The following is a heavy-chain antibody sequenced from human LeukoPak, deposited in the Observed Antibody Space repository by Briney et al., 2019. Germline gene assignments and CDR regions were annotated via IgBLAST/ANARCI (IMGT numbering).Heavy chain of an antibody. CDR3: ARGRGVGGRLNFDY. V-gene: IGHV4-30-4*07. CDR1: GGSISSGGYS. Sequence: PSETLSLTCAVSGGSISSGGYSWSWIRQPPGNGLEWIGYIFYSGSAYYNPSLKSRVTMSVDTSKNQFSLRLGSVTAADTAVYYCARGRGVGGRLNFDYWGQGTLVTVSS. D-gene: IGHD4-23*01. CDR2: IFYSGSA. J-gene: IGHJ4*02.